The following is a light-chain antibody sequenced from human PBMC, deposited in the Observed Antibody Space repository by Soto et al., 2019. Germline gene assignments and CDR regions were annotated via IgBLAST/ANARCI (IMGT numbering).Light chain of an antibody. CDR3: QQYKDWPLT. CDR2: GAS. CDR1: QTVGSN. J-gene: IGKJ4*01. V-gene: IGKV3-15*01. Sequence: EIVLTQSPATLSLSPGERATLSCRASQTVGSNVAWYQQKPGQAPRLLIYGASTRATGIPARFSGSGSGAEFTLTITSQQSEDFALYYCQQYKDWPLTFGGGTKVDIK.